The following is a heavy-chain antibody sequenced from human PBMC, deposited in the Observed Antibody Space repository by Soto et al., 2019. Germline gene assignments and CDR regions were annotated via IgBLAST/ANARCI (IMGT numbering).Heavy chain of an antibody. J-gene: IGHJ3*02. CDR3: ARLEGYYGSGTIGGFDI. V-gene: IGHV4-39*01. CDR2: IYYSGST. D-gene: IGHD3-10*01. Sequence: PSETLSLTCTVSGGSFSTSDNYWGWIRQPPGKGLEWIGSIYYSGSTYYNPSLRSRVTISVDTSVKQFFLRLSSVTAADTAVYYCARLEGYYGSGTIGGFDIWGQGTMVTVS. CDR1: GGSFSTSDNY.